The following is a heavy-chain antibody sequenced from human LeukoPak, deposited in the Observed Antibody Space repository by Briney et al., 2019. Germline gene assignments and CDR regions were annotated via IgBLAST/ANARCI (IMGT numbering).Heavy chain of an antibody. CDR2: ITPIFGTA. D-gene: IGHD6-19*01. Sequence: GASVKVSCKXSGGTFSSYAISWVQQAPGQGLEWMGRITPIFGTANYAQKFQGRVTITTDESTSTAYMELSSLRSEDTAVYYCARIAVAGSLYFDYWGQGTLVTVSS. CDR3: ARIAVAGSLYFDY. V-gene: IGHV1-69*05. CDR1: GGTFSSYA. J-gene: IGHJ4*02.